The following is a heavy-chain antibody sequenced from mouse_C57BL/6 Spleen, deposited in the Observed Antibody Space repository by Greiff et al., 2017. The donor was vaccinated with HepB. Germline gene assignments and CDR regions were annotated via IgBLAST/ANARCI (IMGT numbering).Heavy chain of an antibody. CDR2: IRSKSSNYAT. V-gene: IGHV10-3*01. J-gene: IGHJ4*01. CDR3: VVPYGSRRYYYAMDY. D-gene: IGHD1-1*01. Sequence: EVQLVESGGGLVQPKGSLKLSCAASGFTFNTYAMHWVRQAPGKGLEWVARIRSKSSNYATYYAGSVKDRFTISRDDSQSMLYLQMNNLKTEDTAMYDCVVPYGSRRYYYAMDYWGQGTSVTVSS. CDR1: GFTFNTYA.